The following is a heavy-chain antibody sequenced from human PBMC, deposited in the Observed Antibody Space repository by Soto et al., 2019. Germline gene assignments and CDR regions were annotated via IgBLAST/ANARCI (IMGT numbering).Heavy chain of an antibody. V-gene: IGHV4-39*01. J-gene: IGHJ4*02. CDR1: GGSISSSSYY. CDR3: ARRRRSLGVYFDY. Sequence: LSLTCTVSGGSISSSSYYWGWIRQPPGKGLEWIGSIYYSGSTYYNPSLKSRVTISVDTSKNQFSLKLSSVTAADTAVYYCARRRRSLGVYFDYWGQGTLVTVSS. CDR2: IYYSGST. D-gene: IGHD1-26*01.